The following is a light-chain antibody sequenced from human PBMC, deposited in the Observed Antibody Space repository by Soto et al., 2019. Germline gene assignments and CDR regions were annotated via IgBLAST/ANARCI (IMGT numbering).Light chain of an antibody. CDR3: QHYNSYSEA. CDR2: AAS. V-gene: IGKV1-5*01. Sequence: DIQMTQSPSSLSASVGGRITITCRASQSISRYLNWYQHKPGKAPKLMSNAASSLERGVPSRFSGSGSGTEFTLTISSLQPDDFETYYCQHYNSYSEAFGQGTKVDI. J-gene: IGKJ1*01. CDR1: QSISRY.